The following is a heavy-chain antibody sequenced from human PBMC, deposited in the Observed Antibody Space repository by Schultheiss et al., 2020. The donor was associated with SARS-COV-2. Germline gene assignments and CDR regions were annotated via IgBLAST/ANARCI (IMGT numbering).Heavy chain of an antibody. D-gene: IGHD2-21*01. V-gene: IGHV4-38-2*01. CDR1: GYSISSGYY. CDR3: ARHCGGDCYGLDFDY. Sequence: SETLSLTCAVSGYSISSGYYWGWIRQPPGKGLEWIGSIYHSGSTNYNPSLKSRVTISVDTSKNQFSLKLSSVTAADTAVYYCARHCGGDCYGLDFDYWGQGTLVTVSS. CDR2: IYHSGST. J-gene: IGHJ4*02.